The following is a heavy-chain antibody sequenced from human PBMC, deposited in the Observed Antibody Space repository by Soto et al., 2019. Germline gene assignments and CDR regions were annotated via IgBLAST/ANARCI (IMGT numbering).Heavy chain of an antibody. CDR2: INPNSGGT. CDR3: ARERAAGELYYYYYYGMDV. V-gene: IGHV1-2*04. J-gene: IGHJ6*02. D-gene: IGHD3-10*01. CDR1: GYAFAGYY. Sequence: VASVKVSCKASGYAFAGYYMHWVRQAPGQGLEWMGWINPNSGGTNYAQKFQGWVTMTRDTSISTAYMELSRLRSDDTAVYYCARERAAGELYYYYYYGMDVWGQGTTVTVSS.